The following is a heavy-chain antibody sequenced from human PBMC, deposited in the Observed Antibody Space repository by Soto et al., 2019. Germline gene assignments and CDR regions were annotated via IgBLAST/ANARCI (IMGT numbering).Heavy chain of an antibody. V-gene: IGHV3-23*01. Sequence: EVQLLESGGGLVQPGGSLRLSCAASGFTFSTYAMSWVRQAPGKGLEWVSSITGSGASTYYADSVRGRFTISRDNSKNTLYLQMNSLGAEDTAVYYCAKDHNWNDLGRHDYWGQGTLVTVSS. D-gene: IGHD1-20*01. CDR3: AKDHNWNDLGRHDY. J-gene: IGHJ4*02. CDR2: ITGSGAST. CDR1: GFTFSTYA.